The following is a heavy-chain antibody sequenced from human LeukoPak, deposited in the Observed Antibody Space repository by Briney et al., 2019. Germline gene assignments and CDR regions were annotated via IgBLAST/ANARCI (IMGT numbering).Heavy chain of an antibody. D-gene: IGHD1-26*01. Sequence: GGSLRLSCAASGFTFSSYAMSWVRQAPGKGLEWVSAISGSGGSTYYADSVKGRFTISRDNSKNTLYLQMNSLRAEDTAVYYCAKRANSGSFGGTYYFDYWGQGTLVTVSS. V-gene: IGHV3-23*01. CDR3: AKRANSGSFGGTYYFDY. CDR1: GFTFSSYA. J-gene: IGHJ4*02. CDR2: ISGSGGST.